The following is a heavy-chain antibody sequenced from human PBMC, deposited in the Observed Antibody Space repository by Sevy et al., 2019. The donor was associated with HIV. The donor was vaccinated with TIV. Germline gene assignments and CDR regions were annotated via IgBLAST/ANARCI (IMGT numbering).Heavy chain of an antibody. CDR2: IQYDGNNK. V-gene: IGHV3-30*02. Sequence: GGSLRLSCAASGFTFSYSGMHWVRQAPGQGLEWVTFIQYDGNNKYYADSVKARFTSSRDNSKNTLYLQMNSLRGDDTAVYYCAKNTAAVGTGGFDYWGQGTLVTVSS. J-gene: IGHJ4*02. D-gene: IGHD6-13*01. CDR1: GFTFSYSG. CDR3: AKNTAAVGTGGFDY.